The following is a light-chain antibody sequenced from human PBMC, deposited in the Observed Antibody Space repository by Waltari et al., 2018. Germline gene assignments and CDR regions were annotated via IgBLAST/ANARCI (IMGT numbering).Light chain of an antibody. CDR1: QSVSSSY. CDR2: GAS. J-gene: IGKJ4*01. Sequence: EIVLTQSPGILSFSPGERATLSCRASQSVSSSYLAWYQQKPGQAPRLFIYGASSRATGIPDRFSGSGSGTDFTLTISRLEPEDFAVYYCQQYGSSPLTFGGGTKVEIK. CDR3: QQYGSSPLT. V-gene: IGKV3-20*01.